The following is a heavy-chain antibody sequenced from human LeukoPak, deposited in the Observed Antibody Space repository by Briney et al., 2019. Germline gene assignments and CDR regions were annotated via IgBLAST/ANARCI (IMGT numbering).Heavy chain of an antibody. Sequence: PGGSLRLSCAASGFTFSSYAMSWVRQAPGKGLEWVSAISGSGGSTYYADSVKGRFTISRDNAKNSLYLQMNSLRAEDTAVYYCARDQGYSSGWPFNWFDPWGQGTLVTVSS. CDR3: ARDQGYSSGWPFNWFDP. D-gene: IGHD6-19*01. CDR1: GFTFSSYA. CDR2: ISGSGGST. V-gene: IGHV3-23*01. J-gene: IGHJ5*02.